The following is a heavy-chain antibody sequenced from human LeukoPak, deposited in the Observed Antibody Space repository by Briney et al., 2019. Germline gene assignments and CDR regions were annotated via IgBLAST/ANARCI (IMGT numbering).Heavy chain of an antibody. CDR2: ISYDGSNK. D-gene: IGHD3-22*01. CDR1: GFTFSSYA. Sequence: PGGSLRLSCAASGFTFSSYAMHWVRQAPGKGLEWVAVISYDGSNKYYADSVKGRFTISRDNSKNTLYLQMNSLRAEDTAVYYCAIFSRTYYYDSSGGNDYWGQGTLVTVSS. J-gene: IGHJ4*02. V-gene: IGHV3-30*04. CDR3: AIFSRTYYYDSSGGNDY.